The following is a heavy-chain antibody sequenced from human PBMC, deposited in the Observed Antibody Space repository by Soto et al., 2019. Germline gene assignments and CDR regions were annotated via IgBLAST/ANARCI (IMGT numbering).Heavy chain of an antibody. CDR3: ATVRGGDYYYSGMDV. D-gene: IGHD3-10*01. CDR1: GGSVTSVSYY. CDR2: VYYSGIT. V-gene: IGHV4-61*01. J-gene: IGHJ6*02. Sequence: PSETLSLTCTVSGGSVTSVSYYWRWIRQPPGKGLEWIGYVYYSGITNYNPSLKSRVTISVDTSKNQFSLKLTSVTAADTAVYYCATVRGGDYYYSGMDVWGQGTTVTVSS.